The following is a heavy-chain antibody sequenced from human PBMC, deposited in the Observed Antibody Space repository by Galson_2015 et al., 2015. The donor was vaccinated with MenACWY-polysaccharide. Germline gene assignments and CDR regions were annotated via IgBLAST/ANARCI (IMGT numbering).Heavy chain of an antibody. CDR1: GFTFRSHA. V-gene: IGHV3-33*01. Sequence: SLRLSCAASGFTFRSHAMHWVRQAPGKGLEWVTQIWSGGNNKYYADSVKGRFTVSRDDSENTVYLRMNSLRAEDTAVYYCAGDGQASSPYSMDVWGQGTTVTVSS. J-gene: IGHJ6*02. CDR3: AGDGQASSPYSMDV. CDR2: IWSGGNNK.